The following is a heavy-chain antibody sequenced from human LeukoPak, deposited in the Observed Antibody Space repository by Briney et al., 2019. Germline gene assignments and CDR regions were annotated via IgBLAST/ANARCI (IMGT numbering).Heavy chain of an antibody. CDR1: GGSFSGYY. D-gene: IGHD1-14*01. CDR3: ARGRTTLDY. Sequence: PSETLSLTCAVYGGSFSGYYWSWIRQPPGKGLEWIGEINHSGSTNYNTSLKSRVTISVDTYKNQFSLKLSSVTAADTAVYYCARGRTTLDYWGQGTLVTVSS. J-gene: IGHJ4*02. CDR2: INHSGST. V-gene: IGHV4-34*01.